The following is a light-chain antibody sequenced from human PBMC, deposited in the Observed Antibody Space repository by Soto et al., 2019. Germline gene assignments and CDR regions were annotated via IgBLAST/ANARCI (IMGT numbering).Light chain of an antibody. CDR1: QTLCIT. CDR2: NAA. V-gene: IGKV3-15*01. CDR3: QQYYNRTPWT. Sequence: EIVMTQSPATLSVSPGGRAIISCRASQTLCITLAWYQQTLCQPPRLLLYNAATREIGVLARFSGSGSGTEFTLTISTMQSEDFAVYFCQQYYNRTPWTFGQGTTVEVK. J-gene: IGKJ1*01.